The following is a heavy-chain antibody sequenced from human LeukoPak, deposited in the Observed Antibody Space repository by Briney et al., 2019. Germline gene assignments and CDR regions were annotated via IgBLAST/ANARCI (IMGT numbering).Heavy chain of an antibody. CDR2: INSDGSST. V-gene: IGHV3-74*01. Sequence: GGSLRLSCAASGYTFSNYVLSWVRQAPGKGLVWVSRINSDGSSTSFADSVKGRFTISRDNAKNTLYLQMNSLRAEDTAVYYCARAISHGNYGVDVWGQGTTVTVSS. D-gene: IGHD5-24*01. J-gene: IGHJ6*02. CDR1: GYTFSNYV. CDR3: ARAISHGNYGVDV.